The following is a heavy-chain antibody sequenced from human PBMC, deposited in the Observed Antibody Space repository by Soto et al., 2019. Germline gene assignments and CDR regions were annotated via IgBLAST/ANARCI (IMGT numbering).Heavy chain of an antibody. CDR3: ARVGYYDSSGYYRDY. D-gene: IGHD3-22*01. V-gene: IGHV1-18*01. Sequence: ASVKVSCKASGYTFTSYGISWVRQAPGQGLEWMGWISAYNGNTNYAQKLQGRVTMTTDTSTRTAYMELRSLRSDETAVYYCARVGYYDSSGYYRDYWGQGTLVTVSS. CDR2: ISAYNGNT. CDR1: GYTFTSYG. J-gene: IGHJ4*02.